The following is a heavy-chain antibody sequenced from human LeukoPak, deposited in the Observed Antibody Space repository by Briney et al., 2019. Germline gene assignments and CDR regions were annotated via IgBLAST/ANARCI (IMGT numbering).Heavy chain of an antibody. V-gene: IGHV4-38-2*02. CDR1: GFSLSSHSM. Sequence: PGGSLRLSCAGSGFSLSSHSMNWVRQAPGKGLEWIGSIYHSGSTYYNPSLKSRVTISVDTSKNQFSLKLSSVTAADTAVYYCARELSITMIVVVGPFDPWGQGTLVTVSS. CDR3: ARELSITMIVVVGPFDP. D-gene: IGHD3-22*01. J-gene: IGHJ5*02. CDR2: IYHSGST.